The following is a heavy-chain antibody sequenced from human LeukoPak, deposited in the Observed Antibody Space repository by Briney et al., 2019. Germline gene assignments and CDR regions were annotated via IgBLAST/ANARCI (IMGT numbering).Heavy chain of an antibody. V-gene: IGHV1-8*01. CDR3: AKDRGVGYCSSTSCYSLDY. CDR1: GYTFTSYD. J-gene: IGHJ4*02. D-gene: IGHD2-2*01. Sequence: ASVKVSCKASGYTFTSYDINWVRQATGQGLEWMGWMNPNSGNTGYAQKFQGRVTMTRNTSISTAYMELSSLRAEDTAVYYCAKDRGVGYCSSTSCYSLDYWGQGTLVTVSS. CDR2: MNPNSGNT.